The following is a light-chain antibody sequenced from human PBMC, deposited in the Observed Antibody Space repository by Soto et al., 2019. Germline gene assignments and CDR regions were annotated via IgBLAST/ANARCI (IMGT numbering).Light chain of an antibody. CDR3: QQYGSSLTWT. J-gene: IGKJ1*01. Sequence: EIGLTKSPGTLSLPPEERATLSCRASQSVSSSYLAWYQQKPGQAPRLLIYGASSRATGIPDRFSGSGSGTDFTLTISRLEPEDFAVYYCQQYGSSLTWTFGQGTKVDIK. V-gene: IGKV3-20*01. CDR2: GAS. CDR1: QSVSSSY.